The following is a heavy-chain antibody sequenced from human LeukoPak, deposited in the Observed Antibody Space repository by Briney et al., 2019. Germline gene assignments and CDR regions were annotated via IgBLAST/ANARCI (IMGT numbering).Heavy chain of an antibody. CDR3: ARSAVVAATPFDY. V-gene: IGHV4-34*01. D-gene: IGHD2-15*01. CDR1: GGSFSGYY. J-gene: IGHJ4*02. CDR2: INHSGST. Sequence: PSETLSLTCAVYGGSFSGYYWSWIRQPPGKGLEWIGEINHSGSTNYNLSLKSRVTISVDTSKNQFSLKLSSVTAADTAVYYCARSAVVAATPFDYWGQGTLVTVSS.